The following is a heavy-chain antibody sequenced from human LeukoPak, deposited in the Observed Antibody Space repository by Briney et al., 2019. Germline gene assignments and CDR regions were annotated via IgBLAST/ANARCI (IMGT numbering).Heavy chain of an antibody. Sequence: PSETLSLTCTVSGVSVSDYYWSWIRQSPGKGLEWIGYIYYAGNTNYSPSFQSRVSISVDASQNQCSLRLSSVTAADTAVYYCARAGNFGSATWGLYAHFYYGLDVWGQGTTVTVSS. CDR3: ARAGNFGSATWGLYAHFYYGLDV. D-gene: IGHD3-10*01. CDR2: IYYAGNT. V-gene: IGHV4-59*02. J-gene: IGHJ6*02. CDR1: GVSVSDYY.